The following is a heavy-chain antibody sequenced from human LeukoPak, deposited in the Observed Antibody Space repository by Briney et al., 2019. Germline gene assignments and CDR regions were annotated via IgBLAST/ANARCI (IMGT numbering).Heavy chain of an antibody. V-gene: IGHV4-59*01. CDR2: IYYSGST. D-gene: IGHD2-2*01. CDR3: VRGGGYCSSTSCYAWGHWFDP. Sequence: PSETLSLTCTVSGGSISSYYWSWIRQPPGKGLEWIGYIYYSGSTNYNPSLKSRVTISVDTSKNQFSLKLSSVTAADTAVYYCVRGGGYCSSTSCYAWGHWFDPWGQGTLVTVSS. J-gene: IGHJ5*02. CDR1: GGSISSYY.